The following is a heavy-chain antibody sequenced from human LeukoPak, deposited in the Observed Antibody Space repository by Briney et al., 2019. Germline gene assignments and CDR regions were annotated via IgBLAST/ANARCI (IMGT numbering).Heavy chain of an antibody. CDR1: GASISGDY. J-gene: IGHJ4*02. Sequence: SETLSLTSTVSGASISGDYWSWSRQSPGKGRKWLAYIHYTSGTNYNPSLKSRLSISVDTSKNQFSLRLRSVTAADTAVYYCARLQGDSTAVFDYWGQGTLVSVSS. V-gene: IGHV4-59*01. D-gene: IGHD2-21*01. CDR3: ARLQGDSTAVFDY. CDR2: IHYTSGT.